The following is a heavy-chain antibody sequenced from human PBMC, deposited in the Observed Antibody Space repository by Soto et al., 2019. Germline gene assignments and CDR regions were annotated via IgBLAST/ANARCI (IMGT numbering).Heavy chain of an antibody. CDR3: AKATSVLAARPKNAFDI. Sequence: EVQLLESGGGLVQPGGSLRLSCAASGFTFSSYAMSWVRQAPGKGLEGVSAISGSGGSTYYADSVKGRFTISRDNSKNKLYLQMNSLRAEDTAVYYCAKATSVLAARPKNAFDIWGQGTMVTVSS. CDR1: GFTFSSYA. V-gene: IGHV3-23*01. D-gene: IGHD6-6*01. J-gene: IGHJ3*02. CDR2: ISGSGGST.